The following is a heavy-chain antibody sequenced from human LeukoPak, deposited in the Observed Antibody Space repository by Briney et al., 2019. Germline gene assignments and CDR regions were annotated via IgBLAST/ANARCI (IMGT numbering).Heavy chain of an antibody. Sequence: SETLSLTCAVYGGSFSGYYWSWIRQPPGKGLEWIGEINHSGSTNYNPSLKSRVTISVDTSKSQFSLKLSSVTAADTAVYYCARESVWVGMDVWGQGTTVTVSS. CDR3: ARESVWVGMDV. V-gene: IGHV4-34*01. J-gene: IGHJ6*02. D-gene: IGHD2-8*01. CDR1: GGSFSGYY. CDR2: INHSGST.